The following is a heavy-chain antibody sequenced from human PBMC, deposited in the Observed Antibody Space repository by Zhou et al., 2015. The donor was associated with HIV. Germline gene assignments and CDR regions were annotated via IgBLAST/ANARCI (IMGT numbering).Heavy chain of an antibody. CDR3: VKDMGYGSAITDVFFYXLDLIF. J-gene: IGHJ3*01. CDR1: GFTFDDHA. V-gene: IGHV3-9*01. CDR2: ISWNSDSI. D-gene: IGHD6-19*01. Sequence: EVQLVESGGGLIQPGRSLRLSCAASGFTFDDHAMHWVRQVPGKGLEWVSGISWNSDSIDYADSVKGRFTVSRDNAKNSLYLEMHSLTSEDTALYYCVKDMGYGSAITDVFFYXLDLIFWGQGTMVTVSS.